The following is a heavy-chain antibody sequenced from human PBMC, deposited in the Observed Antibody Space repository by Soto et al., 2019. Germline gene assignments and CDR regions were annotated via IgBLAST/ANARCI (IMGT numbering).Heavy chain of an antibody. J-gene: IGHJ6*02. D-gene: IGHD6-6*01. CDR2: IIPIFGTA. V-gene: IGHV1-69*13. CDR1: GGTFSSYA. Sequence: GASVKVSCKASGGTFSSYAISWVRQAPGQGLEWMGGIIPIFGTANYAQKFQGRVTITADESTSTAYMELSSLRSEDTAVYYCAREEYSSSSLYYYGMDVWGQGTTATVSS. CDR3: AREEYSSSSLYYYGMDV.